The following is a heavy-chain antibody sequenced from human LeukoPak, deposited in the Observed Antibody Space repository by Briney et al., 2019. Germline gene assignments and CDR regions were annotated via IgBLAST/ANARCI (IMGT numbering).Heavy chain of an antibody. CDR1: GGTFSSYA. Sequence: SVKVSCKASGGTFSSYAISWVRQAPGQGLEWMGGIIPIFGTANYAQKFQGRVTITADESTSTAYMELSSLRSEDTAVYYCASSVRIVVAVFDYWAREPWSPSPQ. CDR3: ASSVRIVVAVFDY. V-gene: IGHV1-69*01. D-gene: IGHD3-22*01. CDR2: IIPIFGTA. J-gene: IGHJ4*02.